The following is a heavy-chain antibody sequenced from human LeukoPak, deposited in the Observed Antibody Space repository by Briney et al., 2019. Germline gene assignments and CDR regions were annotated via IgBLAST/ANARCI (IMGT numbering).Heavy chain of an antibody. V-gene: IGHV1-18*01. J-gene: IGHJ4*02. Sequence: ASVKVSCKASGYTFTNYGISWVRQAPGQGLEWIGWISVYNGNTNYAQKLQGRVTMTTDTSTSTAYMDLRSLRSDDTAIYYCARDLRDDFDYDLSIDYWGQGTLVTVSS. CDR2: ISVYNGNT. CDR3: ARDLRDDFDYDLSIDY. CDR1: GYTFTNYG. D-gene: IGHD5-24*01.